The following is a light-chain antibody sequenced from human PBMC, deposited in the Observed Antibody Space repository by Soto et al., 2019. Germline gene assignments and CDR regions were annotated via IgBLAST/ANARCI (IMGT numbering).Light chain of an antibody. CDR2: AAS. J-gene: IGKJ1*01. V-gene: IGKV1-39*01. CDR1: QDIKNY. CDR3: QQTYSAAWT. Sequence: DIHLTQSQSSLSASLGDLVTITCQASQDIKNYLNWYQQKSGKAPKLLIYAASSLQSGVPARFSGSGSGTDFTLNISSLQPEDFATYYCQQTYSAAWTFGQGTKVDIK.